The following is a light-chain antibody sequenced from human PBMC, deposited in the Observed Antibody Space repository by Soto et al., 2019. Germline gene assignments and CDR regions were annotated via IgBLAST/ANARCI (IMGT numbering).Light chain of an antibody. J-gene: IGKJ1*01. Sequence: EIVMTQSPATLSVSPGERATLSCRASQSVSSNLAWYQQKPDQAPRLLIYGASTRATGIPARFSGSGSGTEFTLTFSSLQSEDFAVYYCQQYNNWPPWTFGQGTKVEIK. CDR3: QQYNNWPPWT. V-gene: IGKV3-15*01. CDR2: GAS. CDR1: QSVSSN.